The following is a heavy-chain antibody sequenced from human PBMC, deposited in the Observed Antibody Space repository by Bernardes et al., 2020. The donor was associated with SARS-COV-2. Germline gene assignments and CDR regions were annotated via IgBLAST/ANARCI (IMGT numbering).Heavy chain of an antibody. CDR3: AKLGVWFGGSGSYVDY. V-gene: IGHV3-9*01. CDR2: ISWNSGSI. J-gene: IGHJ4*02. Sequence: SLRLSCAASGFTFDDYAMHWVRQAPGKGLEWVSGISWNSGSIGYADSVKGRFTISRDNAKNSLYLQMNSLRAEDTALYYCAKLGVWFGGSGSYVDYWGQGTLVTVSS. CDR1: GFTFDDYA. D-gene: IGHD3-10*01.